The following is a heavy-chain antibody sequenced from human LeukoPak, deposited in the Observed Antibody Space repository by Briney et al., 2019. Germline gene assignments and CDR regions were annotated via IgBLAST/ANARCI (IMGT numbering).Heavy chain of an antibody. D-gene: IGHD4/OR15-4a*01. V-gene: IGHV1-69-2*01. Sequence: VKVSCKVSGYTFTHYYMHWVRQAPVKGLEWMGLFDPEDGETIYAQKFQGRVTITADTPTGTDYMELSSLRSEDTALCSFATGRGYDYGGVIENWFAPWGEGTLVTVSS. J-gene: IGHJ5*02. CDR3: ATGRGYDYGGVIENWFAP. CDR2: FDPEDGET. CDR1: GYTFTHYY.